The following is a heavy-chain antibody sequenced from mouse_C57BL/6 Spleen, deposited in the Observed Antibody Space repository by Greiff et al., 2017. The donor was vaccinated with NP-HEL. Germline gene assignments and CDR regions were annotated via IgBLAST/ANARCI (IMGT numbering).Heavy chain of an antibody. CDR3: AGDDDGYCFAY. D-gene: IGHD2-3*01. V-gene: IGHV12-3*01. J-gene: IGHJ3*01. CDR2: ITHSGET. Sequence: QVQLKESGPGLVKPSQSLFLTCSITGFPITSGYYWIWIRQSPGKPLEWMGYITHSGETFYNPSLQSPISITRETSKNQFFLQLNSVTTEDTAMYYCAGDDDGYCFAYWGQGTLVTVSA. CDR1: GFPITSGYY.